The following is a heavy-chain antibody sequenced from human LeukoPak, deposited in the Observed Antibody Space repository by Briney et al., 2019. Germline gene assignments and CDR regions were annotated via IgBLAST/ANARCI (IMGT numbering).Heavy chain of an antibody. CDR2: ISGDGST. CDR3: AKYCSGGNCYSGLS. J-gene: IGHJ5*02. CDR1: GFIFSTYA. Sequence: PGGSLRLSCAASGFIFSTYAMTWVRQVPGKGLEWVSTISGDGSTYYTGSVKGRFTISRDNSKNTLFLQMNSLRAEDTAVYYCAKYCSGGNCYSGLSWGQGTLVTVSS. D-gene: IGHD2-15*01. V-gene: IGHV3-23*01.